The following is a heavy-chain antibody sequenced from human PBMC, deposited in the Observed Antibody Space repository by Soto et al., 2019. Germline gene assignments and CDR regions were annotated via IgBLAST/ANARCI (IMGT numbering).Heavy chain of an antibody. Sequence: QVQLVQSGAEVKKPGSSVRVSCKASGGTLSSYSISWVRQAPGQGFEWMGGIVPIFGPPEYAQKFQGRVTISADESMSTAYLELRSLISEDTAVYYCATMPYTWNDLNSPYWGQGTLVTVSS. CDR3: ATMPYTWNDLNSPY. CDR2: IVPIFGPP. D-gene: IGHD1-1*01. CDR1: GGTLSSYS. V-gene: IGHV1-69*01. J-gene: IGHJ4*02.